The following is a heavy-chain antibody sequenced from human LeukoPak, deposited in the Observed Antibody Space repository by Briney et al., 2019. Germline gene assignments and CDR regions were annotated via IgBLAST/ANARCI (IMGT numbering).Heavy chain of an antibody. CDR1: GGSISSSNW. Sequence: PSETLSLTCAVSGGSISSSNWWSWVRQPPEKGLEWIGEVYHSGSTNYNPSLKSRVTISVDKSKNQFSLKLSSVTAPDTAVYYCARNIRGYSGYDIAGYDAFDIWGQGTMVTVSS. CDR3: ARNIRGYSGYDIAGYDAFDI. J-gene: IGHJ3*02. D-gene: IGHD5-12*01. CDR2: VYHSGST. V-gene: IGHV4-4*02.